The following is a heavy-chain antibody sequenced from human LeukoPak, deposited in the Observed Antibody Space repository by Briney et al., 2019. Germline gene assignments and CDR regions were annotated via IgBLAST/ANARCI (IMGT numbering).Heavy chain of an antibody. Sequence: SETLSLTCTVSGGSISSSSYYWGWIRQPPGMGLEWIGSIYYSGSTHYNPSLKSRVTISVDTSKNQFSLKLSSVTAADTAVYYCARHRMIVDDAFDIWGQGTMVTVSS. CDR2: IYYSGST. D-gene: IGHD3-22*01. CDR3: ARHRMIVDDAFDI. CDR1: GGSISSSSYY. J-gene: IGHJ3*02. V-gene: IGHV4-39*01.